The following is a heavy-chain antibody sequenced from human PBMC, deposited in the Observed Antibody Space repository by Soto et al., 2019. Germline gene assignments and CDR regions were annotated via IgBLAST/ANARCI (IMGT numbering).Heavy chain of an antibody. V-gene: IGHV2-5*02. Sequence: QITLKESGPTLVKPTQTLTLTCTFSGFSLSTSGVGVGWIRQPPGKALEWLALIYWDDDKRYSPSLNSRLTITKDTSKHQGGLTMTNMAPVDTATYYCAHIAARPSMVDYWGQGTLVTVSS. CDR1: GFSLSTSGVG. CDR2: IYWDDDK. D-gene: IGHD6-6*01. J-gene: IGHJ4*02. CDR3: AHIAARPSMVDY.